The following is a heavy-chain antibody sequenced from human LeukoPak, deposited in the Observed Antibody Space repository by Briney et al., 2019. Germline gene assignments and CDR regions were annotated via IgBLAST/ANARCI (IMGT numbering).Heavy chain of an antibody. J-gene: IGHJ3*01. Sequence: PGGSLRLSCAASGFTVSSNYMNWVRQAPGKGLEWVSAVSSTGGTTYYADSVKGRFTISRDNAKNTLYLQMNSLRADDTAVYYCARVFGQWLVSFDVWGRGTMVTVSS. D-gene: IGHD6-19*01. CDR1: GFTVSSNY. CDR2: SSTGGTT. CDR3: ARVFGQWLVSFDV. V-gene: IGHV3-66*01.